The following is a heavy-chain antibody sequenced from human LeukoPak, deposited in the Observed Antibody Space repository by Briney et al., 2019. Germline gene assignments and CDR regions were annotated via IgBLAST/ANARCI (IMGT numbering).Heavy chain of an antibody. CDR2: MNPKSGDT. Sequence: ASVTVSCKASGYSFTNYDINWVRQATGQGLEWMGWMNPKSGDTRYAQKFQGRVTMTRDTSITTAYMELNSLRSDDTAVYYCARIAWSGFYLFDYWGQGSLVTVSS. J-gene: IGHJ4*02. V-gene: IGHV1-8*01. CDR1: GYSFTNYD. CDR3: ARIAWSGFYLFDY. D-gene: IGHD3-3*01.